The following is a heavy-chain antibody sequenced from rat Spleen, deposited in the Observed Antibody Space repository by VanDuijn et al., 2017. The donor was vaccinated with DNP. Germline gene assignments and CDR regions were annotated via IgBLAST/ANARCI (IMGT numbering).Heavy chain of an antibody. D-gene: IGHD1-11*01. CDR3: TTDFERGY. V-gene: IGHV5S13*01. Sequence: EVQVVESGGDLVQPGGSLKLSCAASGFTFSDYNMAWVRQAPTRGLEWVASINTNGGNTYYRDSVQGRFTVSRDNAKDTHYLQMDSLRSEDTATFYCTTDFERGYWGQGVMVTVSS. J-gene: IGHJ2*01. CDR2: INTNGGNT. CDR1: GFTFSDYN.